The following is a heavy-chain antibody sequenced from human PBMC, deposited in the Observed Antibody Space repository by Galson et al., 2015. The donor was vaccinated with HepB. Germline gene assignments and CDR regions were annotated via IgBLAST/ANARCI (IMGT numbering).Heavy chain of an antibody. CDR2: ISHDGRSK. J-gene: IGHJ4*02. D-gene: IGHD3-22*01. V-gene: IGHV3-30*04. Sequence: SLRLSCAASGFTSSSYAMHWVRQAPGKGLEWVAIISHDGRSKHYADSVKGRFTISRDNSKNTLYLQMNSLRAEDTAVYYCAGDGRDYFDSSGYYNARGLDYWGQGTLVTVSS. CDR1: GFTSSSYA. CDR3: AGDGRDYFDSSGYYNARGLDY.